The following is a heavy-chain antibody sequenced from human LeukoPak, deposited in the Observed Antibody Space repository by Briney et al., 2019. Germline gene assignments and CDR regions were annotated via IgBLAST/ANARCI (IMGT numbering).Heavy chain of an antibody. CDR3: AKGNYGSGGYYSPLTFDY. CDR1: GYTFTDSY. CDR2: INPSSGDT. D-gene: IGHD3-10*01. J-gene: IGHJ4*02. V-gene: IGHV1-2*04. Sequence: ASVKVSCKASGYTFTDSYMHWLRQAPGQGLEWMGWINPSSGDTEFALKFQGWVTLTRDIFDNTASMEINTLKPDDTAVYYCAKGNYGSGGYYSPLTFDYWGQGSRVTVSS.